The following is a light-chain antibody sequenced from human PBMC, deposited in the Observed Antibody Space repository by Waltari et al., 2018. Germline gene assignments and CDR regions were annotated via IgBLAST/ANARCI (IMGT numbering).Light chain of an antibody. CDR2: KET. Sequence: CYQQMAGQALVLLAYKETGRPSGSPERCSGSSSGTTVTLTISGVQAEDEADYYCQSADTDASVFFGGGTKLTVL. CDR3: QSADTDASVF. J-gene: IGLJ2*01. V-gene: IGLV3-25*03.